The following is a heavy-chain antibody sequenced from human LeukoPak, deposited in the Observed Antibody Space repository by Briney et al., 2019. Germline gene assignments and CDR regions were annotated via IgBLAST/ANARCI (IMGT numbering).Heavy chain of an antibody. CDR1: GGSFSGYY. J-gene: IGHJ6*03. CDR3: ARGIAAAGNRVWSYYYYYMDV. V-gene: IGHV4-34*01. CDR2: INHSGST. D-gene: IGHD6-13*01. Sequence: SETLSLTCAVYGGSFSGYYWSWICQPPGMGLEWIGEINHSGSTNYNPSLKSRVTISVDTSKNQFSLKLSSVTAADTAVYYCARGIAAAGNRVWSYYYYYMDVWGKGTTVTVSS.